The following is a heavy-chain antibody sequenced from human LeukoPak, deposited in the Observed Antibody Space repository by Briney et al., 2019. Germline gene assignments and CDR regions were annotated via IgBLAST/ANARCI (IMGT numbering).Heavy chain of an antibody. D-gene: IGHD3-10*01. Sequence: GGSLRLSCAASGFTFSSYSMNWVRQAPGKGLEWVSYISSSSSTIYYADSVKGRFTISRDNAKNSLYLQMSSLRAEDTAVYYCAKEEGWGVNVFDYWGQGALVTVSS. J-gene: IGHJ4*02. CDR3: AKEEGWGVNVFDY. V-gene: IGHV3-48*01. CDR1: GFTFSSYS. CDR2: ISSSSSTI.